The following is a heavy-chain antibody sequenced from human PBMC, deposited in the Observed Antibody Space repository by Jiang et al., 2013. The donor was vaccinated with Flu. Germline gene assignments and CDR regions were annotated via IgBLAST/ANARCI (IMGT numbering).Heavy chain of an antibody. V-gene: IGHV4-39*02. CDR1: GASISITTHY. Sequence: SGSGLVKPSETLSLTCTVSGASISITTHYWGWIRQPPGKGLEWIGSLHYSDTTYYNPSLKSRATISGDTSKKQFSLKLSSVTAADTAVYYCAGAEFSSGWFPFFDFWGQGARVTVSS. D-gene: IGHD6-19*01. CDR2: LHYSDTT. J-gene: IGHJ4*02. CDR3: AGAEFSSGWFPFFDF.